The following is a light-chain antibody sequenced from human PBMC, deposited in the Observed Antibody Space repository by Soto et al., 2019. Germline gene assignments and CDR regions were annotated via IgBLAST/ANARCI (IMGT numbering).Light chain of an antibody. CDR2: DAS. CDR1: QSVSSSY. J-gene: IGKJ1*01. CDR3: QQYGISPWT. V-gene: IGKV3D-20*01. Sequence: EIVLTQSPATLSLSPGERATLSCGASQSVSSSYLAWYQQKPGQAPRLLIYDASSRATGIPDRFSGSGSGTDFTLTISRLEPEDFAVYYCQQYGISPWTFGQGTKVEIK.